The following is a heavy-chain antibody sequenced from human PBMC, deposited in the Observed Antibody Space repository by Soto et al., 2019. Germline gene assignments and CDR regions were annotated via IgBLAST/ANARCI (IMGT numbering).Heavy chain of an antibody. D-gene: IGHD3-10*01. V-gene: IGHV3-73*01. Sequence: GGSLRLSCAASGFTFSGSAMHWVRQASGKGLEWVGRIRSKANSYATAYAASVKGRLTISRDDSKNTAYLQMNSLKTEDTAVYYCTRLPEGFGELPTIKQEDRYYYGMDVWGQGTTVTVSS. CDR3: TRLPEGFGELPTIKQEDRYYYGMDV. J-gene: IGHJ6*02. CDR1: GFTFSGSA. CDR2: IRSKANSYAT.